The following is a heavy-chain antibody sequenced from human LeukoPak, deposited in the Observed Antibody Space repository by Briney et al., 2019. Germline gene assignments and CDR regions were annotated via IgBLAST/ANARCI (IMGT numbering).Heavy chain of an antibody. Sequence: GGSLRLSCAASGFAFSDYYMSWIRQAPGKGLEWVSYISSSGSTIYYADSVKGRFTISRDNAKNSLYLQMNSLRAEDTAVYYCARGIAVAPNRYYFDYWGQGTLVTVSS. J-gene: IGHJ4*02. CDR3: ARGIAVAPNRYYFDY. V-gene: IGHV3-11*04. CDR2: ISSSGSTI. D-gene: IGHD6-19*01. CDR1: GFAFSDYY.